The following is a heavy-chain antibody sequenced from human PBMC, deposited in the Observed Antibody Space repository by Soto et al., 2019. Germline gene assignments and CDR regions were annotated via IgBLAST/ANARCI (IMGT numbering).Heavy chain of an antibody. CDR2: IYYGGST. CDR3: AREANEAGDLGYYGMDV. D-gene: IGHD1-1*01. Sequence: PSETLSLTCIVSGGSISSSSYSCAWIRQPPGKGLEWIGTIYYGGSTNYNPSLKSRVTISVDKSKNQFSLKLSSVTAADTAVYYCAREANEAGDLGYYGMDVWGQGTTVTVSS. CDR1: GGSISSSSYS. V-gene: IGHV4-39*07. J-gene: IGHJ6*02.